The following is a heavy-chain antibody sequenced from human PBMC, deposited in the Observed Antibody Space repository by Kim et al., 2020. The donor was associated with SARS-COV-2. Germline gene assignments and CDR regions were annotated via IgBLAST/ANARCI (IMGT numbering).Heavy chain of an antibody. CDR2: ISYDGSNE. CDR3: AKERYYDFWSGYYRPYY. D-gene: IGHD3-3*01. V-gene: IGHV3-30*18. CDR1: GVTFSRLG. Sequence: GGSLRLSCAASGVTFSRLGMAWVRQAPGKGLEWVAVISYDGSNEYYADSVKGRFTISRDNSKNTLYLQMNSLRAEDTAMYYCAKERYYDFWSGYYRPYY. J-gene: IGHJ6*01.